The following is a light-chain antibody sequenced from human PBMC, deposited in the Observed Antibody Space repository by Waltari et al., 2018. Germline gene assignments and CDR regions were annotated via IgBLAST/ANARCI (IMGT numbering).Light chain of an antibody. J-gene: IGKJ1*01. CDR1: QGVGKY. Sequence: EIVLTQSPGTLSLSPGERATLSCRASQGVGKYVAWYQQRPGQAPSLLLYHASIRATGIPDRFICSGYVTDFSLTISRLEPEDFAVYYCQKYDFLPATFGQVTTVEIK. CDR2: HAS. CDR3: QKYDFLPAT. V-gene: IGKV3-20*01.